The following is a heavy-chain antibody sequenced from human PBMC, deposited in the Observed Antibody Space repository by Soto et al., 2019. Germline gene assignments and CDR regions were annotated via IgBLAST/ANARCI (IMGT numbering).Heavy chain of an antibody. J-gene: IGHJ3*01. Sequence: QVVQSGAEVRKPGASVKVSSKASGYSFTTYYIHWFRQAPGQGLEWMAIINPNGGTTNYAQKFQGRVTVTRDMSASTVYMELSSLRSDDTAVYYCAAFCSGGGCPPGPWNWGRGTMVTVSS. D-gene: IGHD2-15*01. CDR1: GYSFTTYY. V-gene: IGHV1-46*03. CDR2: INPNGGTT. CDR3: AAFCSGGGCPPGPWN.